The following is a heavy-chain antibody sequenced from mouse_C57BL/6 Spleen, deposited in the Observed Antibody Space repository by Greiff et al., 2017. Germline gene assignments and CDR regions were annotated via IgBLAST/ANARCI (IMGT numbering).Heavy chain of an antibody. V-gene: IGHV5-9-1*02. CDR2: ISSGGDYI. CDR3: TRGGSSGCVGYFDY. CDR1: GFTFSSYA. J-gene: IGHJ2*01. D-gene: IGHD3-2*02. Sequence: EVKLVESGEGLVKPGGSLKLSCAASGFTFSSYAMSWVRQTPEQRLEWVAYISSGGDYIYYADTVKGRFTIARDNARNTLYLQMSSLKSEDTAMYYCTRGGSSGCVGYFDYWGQGTTLTVSS.